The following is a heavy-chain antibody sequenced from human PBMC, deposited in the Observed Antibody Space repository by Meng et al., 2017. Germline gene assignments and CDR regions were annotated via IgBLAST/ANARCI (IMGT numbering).Heavy chain of an antibody. Sequence: GQLVQSGAECNKPGASVKFACNPSGYNFPDYYKHWVRRAPGQGLEWMGRINPKSGDTHYAQKFQARVTMTGDTSISTAYMELSGLRSDDTAMYYCARDEDISAAGKLFGDYWGQGTLVTSPQ. CDR2: INPKSGDT. CDR1: GYNFPDYY. D-gene: IGHD6-25*01. V-gene: IGHV1-2*06. CDR3: ARDEDISAAGKLFGDY. J-gene: IGHJ4*02.